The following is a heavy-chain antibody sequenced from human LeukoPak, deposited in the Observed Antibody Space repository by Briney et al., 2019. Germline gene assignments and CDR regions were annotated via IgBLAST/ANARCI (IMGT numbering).Heavy chain of an antibody. CDR2: ISSSGST. D-gene: IGHD3-16*01. J-gene: IGHJ5*02. CDR1: GDSISSGDYY. CDR3: ARWALGGVVGINWFDP. V-gene: IGHV4-61*02. Sequence: PSQTLSLTCTVSGDSISSGDYYWSWIRQPAGKGLEWIGRISSSGSTNYNPSLKSRVTISVDTSKNQFSLKLSSVTAADTAVYYCARWALGGVVGINWFDPWGQGTLVTVSS.